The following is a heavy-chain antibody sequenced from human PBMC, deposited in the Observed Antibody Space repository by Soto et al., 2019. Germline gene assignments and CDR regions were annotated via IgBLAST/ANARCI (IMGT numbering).Heavy chain of an antibody. D-gene: IGHD3-3*01. Sequence: QVLLVQSGAEVKKPGASVKVSCKASGYTFNSYGVSWVRQAPGQGLEWMGWISAYNGNTKYSQNLQVRVTMTIDTTTSSAYVEVRSLRSDDTAIYSCARYFWSGQLTFDLDQWGQGTLVTVSS. V-gene: IGHV1-18*01. CDR3: ARYFWSGQLTFDLDQ. CDR1: GYTFNSYG. J-gene: IGHJ4*02. CDR2: ISAYNGNT.